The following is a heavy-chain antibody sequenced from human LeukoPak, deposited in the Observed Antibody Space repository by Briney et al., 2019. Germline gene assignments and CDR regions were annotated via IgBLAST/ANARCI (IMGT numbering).Heavy chain of an antibody. CDR3: ARLPAYCSSTSCYVDY. V-gene: IGHV3-21*01. J-gene: IGHJ4*02. Sequence: GGSPRLSCAASGFTFSSYSMNWVRQAPGKGLEWVSSISSSSSYIYYADSVKGRFTISRDNAKNSLYLQMNSLRAEDTAVYYCARLPAYCSSTSCYVDYWGQGTLVTVSS. D-gene: IGHD2-2*01. CDR1: GFTFSSYS. CDR2: ISSSSSYI.